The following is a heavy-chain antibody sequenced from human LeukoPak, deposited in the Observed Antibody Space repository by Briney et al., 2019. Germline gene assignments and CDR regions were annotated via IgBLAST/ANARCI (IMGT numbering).Heavy chain of an antibody. CDR1: GFTFSSYS. D-gene: IGHD3-9*01. Sequence: GGSLRLSCAASGFTFSSYSMNWVRQAPGKGLEWVSYISRSGSSTYYADSAEGGFIISRDNAKNSLYLQMNGLRDEDTAVYYCANILPPRGLQKDYYYYYGMDVWGQGTTVTVSS. CDR3: ANILPPRGLQKDYYYYYGMDV. CDR2: ISRSGSST. V-gene: IGHV3-48*02. J-gene: IGHJ6*02.